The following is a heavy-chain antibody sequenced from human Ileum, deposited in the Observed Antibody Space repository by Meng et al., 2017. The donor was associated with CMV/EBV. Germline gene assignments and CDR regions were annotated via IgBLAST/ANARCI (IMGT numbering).Heavy chain of an antibody. CDR2: IYSDGSST. J-gene: IGHJ4*02. V-gene: IGHV3-74*01. D-gene: IGHD6-13*01. CDR1: GFTFSSYW. Sequence: GESLKISCAASGFTFSSYWMHWVRQAPGKGLVWVSRIYSDGSSTNYADSVKGRFTMSRDNARNTLYLQMNSLRAEDTAVYYCGRGGSTYFDYWGLGTLVTVSS. CDR3: GRGGSTYFDY.